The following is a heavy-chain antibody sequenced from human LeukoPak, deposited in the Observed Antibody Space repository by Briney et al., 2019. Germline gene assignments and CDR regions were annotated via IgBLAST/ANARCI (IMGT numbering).Heavy chain of an antibody. CDR1: GFTFSSYW. J-gene: IGHJ6*02. V-gene: IGHV3-7*03. CDR3: ARGIQYYDFWSGYSYYYYYGMDV. CDR2: IKQDGSVK. D-gene: IGHD3-3*01. Sequence: GGSLRLSCAASGFTFSSYWMSWVRQAPGKGLEWVANIKQDGSVKYYVDSVKGRFTISRDNTKNSLYLQMNSLRAEDTAVYYCARGIQYYDFWSGYSYYYYYGMDVWGQGTTVTVSS.